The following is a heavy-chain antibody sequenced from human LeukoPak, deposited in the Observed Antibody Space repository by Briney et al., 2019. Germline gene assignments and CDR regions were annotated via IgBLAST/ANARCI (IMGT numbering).Heavy chain of an antibody. J-gene: IGHJ4*02. D-gene: IGHD3-10*01. Sequence: SETLSLTCTVSGDSISSYYWSWIRQPAGKGLEWIGRIYTSGTTNYNPSLKSRVTMSLDTSKHQFSLKPTSVTAADTAVYYCARDGYGSGSRIDYWGQGTLVTVSS. CDR2: IYTSGTT. V-gene: IGHV4-4*07. CDR3: ARDGYGSGSRIDY. CDR1: GDSISSYY.